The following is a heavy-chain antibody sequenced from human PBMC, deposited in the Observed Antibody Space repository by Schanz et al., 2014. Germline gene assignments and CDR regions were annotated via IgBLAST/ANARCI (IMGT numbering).Heavy chain of an antibody. CDR3: ARSSSSWTFFDY. CDR2: IRYDGNDN. CDR1: GFTFRTYG. V-gene: IGHV3-30*02. J-gene: IGHJ4*02. Sequence: QVQLVESGGGVVQPGGSLSLSCAASGFTFRTYGMHWVRQAPGKGLEWVAFIRYDGNDNYYADSVRGRFTISRDNSKNTLYLQMNSLIAEDTAVYYCARSSSSWTFFDYWGQGALVTVSS. D-gene: IGHD6-13*01.